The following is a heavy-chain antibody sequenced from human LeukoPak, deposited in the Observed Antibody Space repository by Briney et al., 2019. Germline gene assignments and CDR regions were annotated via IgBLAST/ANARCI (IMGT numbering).Heavy chain of an antibody. Sequence: GGSLRLSCAASGFTFRTYGMHWVRQAPGKGLEWVAFIRNDGTIKYYADSVKGRFTISRDNSKNTLYLQMNSLRAEDTAVYYCAKTGSSSWGYFDYWGQRTLVTVSS. D-gene: IGHD6-13*01. CDR2: IRNDGTIK. CDR1: GFTFRTYG. J-gene: IGHJ4*02. CDR3: AKTGSSSWGYFDY. V-gene: IGHV3-30*02.